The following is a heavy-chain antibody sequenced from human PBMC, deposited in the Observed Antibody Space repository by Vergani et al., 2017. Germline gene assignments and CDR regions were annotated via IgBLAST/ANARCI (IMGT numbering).Heavy chain of an antibody. J-gene: IGHJ4*02. CDR1: GFNFAGAW. Sequence: EVQLVESGGTLVKPGGSLRLSCAASGFNFAGAWMSWVRQAPGKGLEWVGCITSEIDGGRRDYAARVKGRVSISRDDQGNTLYVQMISLKFEDTALYFCTSDLPRSEGHCHDYWGQGTQVTVSS. D-gene: IGHD2-15*01. V-gene: IGHV3-15*02. CDR2: ITSEIDGGRR. CDR3: TSDLPRSEGHCHDY.